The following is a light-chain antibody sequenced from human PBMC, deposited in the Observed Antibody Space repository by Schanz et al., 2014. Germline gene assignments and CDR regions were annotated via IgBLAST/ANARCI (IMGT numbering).Light chain of an antibody. J-gene: IGKJ2*01. CDR3: QQSHSTPHT. CDR2: GAS. V-gene: IGKV3D-15*01. Sequence: EIVMTQSPATLSVSPGERATLSCRASQSVGSNLVWYQQTPGQAPRLLIYGASSRATGVPDRFSGSGSGTDFTLTISSLQPEDSATYYCQQSHSTPHTFGQGTRLEIK. CDR1: QSVGSN.